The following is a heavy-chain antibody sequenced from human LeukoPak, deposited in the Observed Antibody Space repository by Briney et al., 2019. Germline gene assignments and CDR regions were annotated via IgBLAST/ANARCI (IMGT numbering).Heavy chain of an antibody. Sequence: PSETLSLTCTVSGGSISSSSYYWGWLRQPPGTGLEWIGSIYYSGSTYYNPSLKSRVTISVDTSKNQFSLKLSSVPAADTAVYYCARVIGGVDWFDPWGQGTLVTVSS. J-gene: IGHJ5*02. D-gene: IGHD2-15*01. V-gene: IGHV4-39*07. CDR2: IYYSGST. CDR1: GGSISSSSYY. CDR3: ARVIGGVDWFDP.